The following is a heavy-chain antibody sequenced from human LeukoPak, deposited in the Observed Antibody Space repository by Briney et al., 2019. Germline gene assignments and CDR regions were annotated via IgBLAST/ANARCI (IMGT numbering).Heavy chain of an antibody. CDR3: ARHYIDCSSTSCYLGWFDP. CDR1: GGSISSYY. Sequence: IPSETLSLTCTVSGGSISSYYWSWIRQPPGKGLEWIGYIYYSGSTNYNPSLKSRVTISVDTSKNQFSLKLSSVTAADTAVYYCARHYIDCSSTSCYLGWFDPWGQGTLVTVSS. D-gene: IGHD2-2*01. V-gene: IGHV4-59*08. CDR2: IYYSGST. J-gene: IGHJ5*02.